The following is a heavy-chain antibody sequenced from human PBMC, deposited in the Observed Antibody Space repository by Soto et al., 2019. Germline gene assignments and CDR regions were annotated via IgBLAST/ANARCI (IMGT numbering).Heavy chain of an antibody. CDR1: GFTFSRYV. V-gene: IGHV3-30-3*01. CDR2: ISYEGTNK. CDR3: VAAEQCRADPFDY. D-gene: IGHD6-19*01. Sequence: QVQLVESGGGVVQPGRSLRLSCSASGFTFSRYVMHWVRQAPGKGLDWVALISYEGTNKKYAEYVKGRFTISRDNSKITLTQQMNSLRAEDTGVYYCVAAEQCRADPFDYWGQGTLVTVS. J-gene: IGHJ4*02.